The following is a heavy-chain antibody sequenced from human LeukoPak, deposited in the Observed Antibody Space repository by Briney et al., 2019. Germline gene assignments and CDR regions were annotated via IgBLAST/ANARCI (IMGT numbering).Heavy chain of an antibody. J-gene: IGHJ4*02. CDR3: ARGGVMVVSTDY. CDR2: MNPNSGNT. D-gene: IGHD3-16*01. Sequence: ASVKVSCKASGYTFTSYDINWVRQATGQGLEWMGWMNPNSGNTGYAQKFQGRVTMTRNTSISTAYMELSSLRSEDTAVYYCARGGVMVVSTDYWGQGTLVTVSS. V-gene: IGHV1-8*01. CDR1: GYTFTSYD.